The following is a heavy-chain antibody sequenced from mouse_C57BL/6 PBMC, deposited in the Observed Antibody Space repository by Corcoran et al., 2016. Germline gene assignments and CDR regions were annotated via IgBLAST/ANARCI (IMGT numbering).Heavy chain of an antibody. CDR1: GYPFTDYY. CDR3: AREDSKSFAY. J-gene: IGHJ3*01. Sequence: QVQLKQSGAELVRPGASVKLSCKASGYPFTDYYINWVKQRPGQGLEWIARIYPGSGNTYYNEKFKGKATLTAEKSSSTAYMQLSSLTSEDSAVYFCAREDSKSFAYWGQGTLVTVSA. CDR2: IYPGSGNT. V-gene: IGHV1-76*01. D-gene: IGHD2-5*01.